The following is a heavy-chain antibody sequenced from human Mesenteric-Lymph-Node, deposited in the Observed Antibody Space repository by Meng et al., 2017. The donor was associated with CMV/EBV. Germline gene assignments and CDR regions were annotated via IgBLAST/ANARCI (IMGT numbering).Heavy chain of an antibody. V-gene: IGHV3-9*03. J-gene: IGHJ6*02. D-gene: IGHD2-2*01. Sequence: GGSLRLSCTVSGFSFDDYAMHWVWLVPGKGLEWVSGINWNRGIVGYAESVKGRFTISRDNHKNTLYLQMDSLTVEDVALYYCARDKGAYSTSGYGMDVWGQGTTVTVSS. CDR2: INWNRGIV. CDR1: GFSFDDYA. CDR3: ARDKGAYSTSGYGMDV.